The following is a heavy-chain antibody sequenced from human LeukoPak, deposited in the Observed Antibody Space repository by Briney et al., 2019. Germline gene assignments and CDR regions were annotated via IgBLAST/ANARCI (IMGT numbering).Heavy chain of an antibody. D-gene: IGHD4-23*01. CDR1: GFTFSSYS. CDR3: AKALDDYGGYQPGY. J-gene: IGHJ4*02. Sequence: PGGSLRLSCAASGFTFSSYSMNWVRQAPGKGLEWVSSISSSSSYIYYADSVKGRFTISRDNAKNSLYLQMNSLRAEDTAVYYCAKALDDYGGYQPGYWGQGTLVTVSS. V-gene: IGHV3-21*04. CDR2: ISSSSSYI.